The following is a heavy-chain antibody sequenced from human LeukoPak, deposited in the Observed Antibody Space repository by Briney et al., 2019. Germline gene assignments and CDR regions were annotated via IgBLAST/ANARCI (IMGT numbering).Heavy chain of an antibody. J-gene: IGHJ4*02. CDR1: GYTFTGYH. D-gene: IGHD6-13*01. CDR3: ARDRGYSSSYFDY. Sequence: ASVKVSCKASGYTFTGYHMHWVRQAPGQGLEWMGWINPNSGGTNYAQKFQGRVTMTRDTSISTAYMELSRLRSDDTAVYYCARDRGYSSSYFDYWGQGTLVTVSS. V-gene: IGHV1-2*02. CDR2: INPNSGGT.